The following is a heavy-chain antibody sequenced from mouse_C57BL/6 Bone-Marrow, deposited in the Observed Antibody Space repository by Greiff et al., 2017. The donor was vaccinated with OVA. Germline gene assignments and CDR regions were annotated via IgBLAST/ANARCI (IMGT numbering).Heavy chain of an antibody. J-gene: IGHJ3*01. CDR1: GFTFSDFY. Sequence: EVHLVESGGGLVQPGGSLNLSCAASGFTFSDFYMYWVRQTPEKRLGWFASFSNGVGGPFYPDTVKGRFTISRDNAKTTLYLQMSRLKSEDTAMYYCARQGEQLRLRAWFAYWGQGTLVTVSA. CDR3: ARQGEQLRLRAWFAY. V-gene: IGHV5-12*01. D-gene: IGHD3-2*02. CDR2: FSNGVGGP.